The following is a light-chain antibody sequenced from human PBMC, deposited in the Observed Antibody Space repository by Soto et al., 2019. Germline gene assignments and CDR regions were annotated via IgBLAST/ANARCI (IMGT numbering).Light chain of an antibody. CDR2: AAS. J-gene: IGKJ1*01. Sequence: AIPMTQSPSSLSASVGDRVIITCRASQAIRNELSWYQQKPGKAPELLIHAASTLQTGVPSRFSGGGSGTDFTLTISGLQPEDFATYYCLQDHDYPRTFGQGSKVEIK. CDR3: LQDHDYPRT. V-gene: IGKV1-6*01. CDR1: QAIRNE.